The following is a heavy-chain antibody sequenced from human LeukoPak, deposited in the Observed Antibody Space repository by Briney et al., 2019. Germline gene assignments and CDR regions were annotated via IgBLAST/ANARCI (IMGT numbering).Heavy chain of an antibody. CDR1: GGSFSGYY. V-gene: IGHV4-34*01. Sequence: SETLSLTCAASGGSFSGYYWSWIRQPPGKGLEWIGEINHSGSTNYTPSLKSRVTISVDTSKNQFSLKLSSVTAADTAVYYCARELRFLEWLLSGYYMDVWGKGTTVTVSS. J-gene: IGHJ6*03. D-gene: IGHD3-3*01. CDR3: ARELRFLEWLLSGYYMDV. CDR2: INHSGST.